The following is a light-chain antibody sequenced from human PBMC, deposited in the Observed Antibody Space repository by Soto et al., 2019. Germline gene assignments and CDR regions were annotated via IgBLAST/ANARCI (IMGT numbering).Light chain of an antibody. CDR3: QSYDSHLSGVV. Sequence: QSVLTQPPSVSGAPGQAVTFSCTGTSSNVGGGYDVHWYQHLPGTAPKLLIYGNNKRPSGVPERFSGSRSGTSASLAITGLQAEDEADYYCQSYDSHLSGVVFGGGTKVTVL. CDR2: GNN. V-gene: IGLV1-40*01. CDR1: SSNVGGGYD. J-gene: IGLJ2*01.